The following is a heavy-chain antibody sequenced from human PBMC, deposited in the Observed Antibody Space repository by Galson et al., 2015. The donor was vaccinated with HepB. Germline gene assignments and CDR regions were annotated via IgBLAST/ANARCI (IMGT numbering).Heavy chain of an antibody. D-gene: IGHD3-10*01. CDR3: ASISYYYGSGSHIDAFDI. J-gene: IGHJ3*02. CDR1: GGTISSYY. Sequence: ETLSLTCTVSGGTISSYYWSWIRQPPGKGLEWIGYIYYSGSTNYNPSLKSRVTISVDTSKNQFSLKLSSVTAADTAVYYCASISYYYGSGSHIDAFDIWGQGTMVTVSS. CDR2: IYYSGST. V-gene: IGHV4-59*01.